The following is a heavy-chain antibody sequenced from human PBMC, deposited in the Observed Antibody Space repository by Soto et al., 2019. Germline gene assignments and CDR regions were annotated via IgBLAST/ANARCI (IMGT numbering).Heavy chain of an antibody. D-gene: IGHD1-1*01. CDR1: GGSFSSYY. CDR3: MLSSGWNDFVD. V-gene: IGHV4-59*08. J-gene: IGHJ4*01. Sequence: SETLSLTCSVCGGSFSSYYWSCIRQPPGKGLEWSGWIYYSGSTNYNPSLKSRVTMSVDTCENQFCLKLSSATAAVTAVYCGMLSSGWNDFVDCGQGTMVTVSS. CDR2: IYYSGST.